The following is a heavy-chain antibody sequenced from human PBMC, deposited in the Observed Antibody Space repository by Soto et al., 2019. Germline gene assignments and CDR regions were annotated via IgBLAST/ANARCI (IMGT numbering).Heavy chain of an antibody. CDR2: IIPIFGTA. CDR1: GGTFSSYA. Sequence: SVKVSCKASGGTFSSYAISWVRQAPGQGLEWMGGIIPIFGTANYAQKFQGRVTITADESTSTAYMELSSLRSEDTAVYYCARAASYSGYEPATVEYYYYGLEVRGQGTTVTVS. CDR3: ARAASYSGYEPATVEYYYYGLEV. J-gene: IGHJ6*01. V-gene: IGHV1-69*13. D-gene: IGHD5-12*01.